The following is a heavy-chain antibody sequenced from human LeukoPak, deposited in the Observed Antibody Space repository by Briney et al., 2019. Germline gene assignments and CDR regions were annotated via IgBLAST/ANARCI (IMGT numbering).Heavy chain of an antibody. J-gene: IGHJ6*03. Sequence: GASVKVSCKASGYTFTGYYMHWVRQAPGQGLEWMGWINPNSGGTNYAQKFQGRVTMTRDTSISTAYMELSRLRSDDTAVYYCARAIKDYYDSSGYAHYYYMDVWGKGTTVTVSS. D-gene: IGHD3-22*01. CDR2: INPNSGGT. CDR1: GYTFTGYY. CDR3: ARAIKDYYDSSGYAHYYYMDV. V-gene: IGHV1-2*02.